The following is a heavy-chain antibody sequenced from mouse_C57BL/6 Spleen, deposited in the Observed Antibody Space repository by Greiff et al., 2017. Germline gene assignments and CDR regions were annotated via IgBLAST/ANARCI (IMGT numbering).Heavy chain of an antibody. J-gene: IGHJ3*01. Sequence: QVQLQQPGAELVKPGASVKLSCKASGYTFTSYWMHWVKQRPGQGLEWIGMIHPNSGSTNYNEKFKSKATLTVDKSSSTAYMQLSSLTSEDSAVYYCARGASYGSSGPWFAYWGQGTLVTVSA. D-gene: IGHD1-1*01. CDR2: IHPNSGST. CDR3: ARGASYGSSGPWFAY. V-gene: IGHV1-64*01. CDR1: GYTFTSYW.